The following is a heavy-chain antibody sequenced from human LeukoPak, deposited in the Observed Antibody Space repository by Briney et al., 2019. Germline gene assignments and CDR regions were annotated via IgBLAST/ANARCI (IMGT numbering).Heavy chain of an antibody. CDR1: GFTFSSYW. D-gene: IGHD3-10*01. Sequence: GGSLRLSCAASGFTFSSYWMHWVRQAPGKGRVGVSRINSDGSSTSYADSVKGRFTISRDNAKNTLYLQMNSLRAEDTAVYYCARDQYYGSAIDYWGQGTLVTVSS. J-gene: IGHJ4*02. CDR3: ARDQYYGSAIDY. V-gene: IGHV3-74*01. CDR2: INSDGSST.